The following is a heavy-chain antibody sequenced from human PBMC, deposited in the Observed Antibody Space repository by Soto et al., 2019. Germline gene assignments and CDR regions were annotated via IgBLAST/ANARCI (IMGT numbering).Heavy chain of an antibody. J-gene: IGHJ4*02. CDR1: GGSITRNDHY. V-gene: IGHV4-39*01. D-gene: IGHD6-19*01. CDR2: IKSSGST. CDR3: ASLGSSGWYQGSYFDY. Sequence: QLQLQESGPGLVRPSETLSLICTVSGGSITRNDHYWGWIRQSPGKGLEWIGDIKSSGSTNYNLSLKSRVRMSVETSKNQFSLKMNSVTAADTAVYYCASLGSSGWYQGSYFDYWGQGTLVTVSS.